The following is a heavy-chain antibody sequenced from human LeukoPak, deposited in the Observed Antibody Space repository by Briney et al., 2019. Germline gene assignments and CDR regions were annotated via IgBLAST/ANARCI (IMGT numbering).Heavy chain of an antibody. J-gene: IGHJ3*02. CDR1: GFIFSDHY. Sequence: GGSLRLSCAASGFIFSDHYMDWVRQAPGKGLEWVGRSRNKANSYITEYAASVKGRFTISRDDSKNSLFLQMNSLKTEDTAVYYCAKGYCSGGSCYGHGFDIWGQGTMVTVSS. CDR3: AKGYCSGGSCYGHGFDI. CDR2: SRNKANSYIT. V-gene: IGHV3-72*01. D-gene: IGHD2-15*01.